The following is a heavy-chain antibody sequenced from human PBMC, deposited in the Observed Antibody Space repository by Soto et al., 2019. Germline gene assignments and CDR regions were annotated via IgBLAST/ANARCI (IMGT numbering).Heavy chain of an antibody. V-gene: IGHV4-59*01. Sequence: SETLSLTCTACGGSISSYYWSWIRQTPGKGLEWIGYIYYSGSTNYNPSLKSRVTISVDTSKNQFSLKLNSVTAADTAVYYCARGSTIDYYYFYYYMDVWVKGTTVTVSS. D-gene: IGHD3-3*01. CDR1: GGSISSYY. CDR3: ARGSTIDYYYFYYYMDV. J-gene: IGHJ6*03. CDR2: IYYSGST.